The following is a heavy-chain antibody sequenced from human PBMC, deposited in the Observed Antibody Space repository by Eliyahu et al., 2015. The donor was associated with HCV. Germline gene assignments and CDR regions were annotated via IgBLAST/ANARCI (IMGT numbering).Heavy chain of an antibody. V-gene: IGHV1-46*03. CDR3: ARVRDYYGSGKYKPGFDP. D-gene: IGHD3-10*01. J-gene: IGHJ5*02. CDR2: INPNGGST. Sequence: QEQLVQSGAEVKQPGASVKISCKASGYMFIYYYIHWVRQAPGQGLEWMGIINPNGGSTTYAEKFQGRVTMTSDSSTNTVYMDLSSLTSDDTAVYYCARVRDYYGSGKYKPGFDPWGQGTLVTVSS. CDR1: GYMFIYYY.